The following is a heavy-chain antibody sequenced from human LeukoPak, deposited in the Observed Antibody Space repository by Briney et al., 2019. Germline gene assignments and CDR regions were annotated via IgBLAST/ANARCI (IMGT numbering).Heavy chain of an antibody. Sequence: ESGPTLVNPTQTLTLTCTFSGFSLSRNTVGVGWIRQPPGRALEWLASIYWNDNKRYRPPLRDRVTITKDTSKNQVVLTMTNMDPVDTATYYCAHRGVVREKYFLHWGQGTLVTVS. V-gene: IGHV2-5*01. CDR2: IYWNDNK. CDR3: AHRGVVREKYFLH. J-gene: IGHJ1*01. D-gene: IGHD3-10*01. CDR1: GFSLSRNTVG.